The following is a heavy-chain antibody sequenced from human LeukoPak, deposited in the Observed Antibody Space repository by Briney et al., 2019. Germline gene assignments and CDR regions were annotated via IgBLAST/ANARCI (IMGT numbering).Heavy chain of an antibody. V-gene: IGHV3-48*03. CDR2: ISSSGSTI. Sequence: PGGSLRLSCAASGFTFSSYEMNWVRQAPGKGLEWVSYISSSGSTIYYADSVKGRFTISRDNAKNSLYLQMNSLRAEDTAVYYCAREGTYYDILTGYPAYYFDYWGQGTLVTVSS. CDR3: AREGTYYDILTGYPAYYFDY. J-gene: IGHJ4*02. CDR1: GFTFSSYE. D-gene: IGHD3-9*01.